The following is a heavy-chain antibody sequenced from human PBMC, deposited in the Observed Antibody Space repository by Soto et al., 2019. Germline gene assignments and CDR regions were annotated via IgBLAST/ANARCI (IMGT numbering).Heavy chain of an antibody. CDR1: GGSISSGGYY. J-gene: IGHJ6*02. Sequence: QVQLQESGPGLVKPSQTLSLTCTVSGGSISSGGYYWTWIRQHPGKGLEWIGCNYYSGITYYNPSLKRRVTISLDTSKNQSSLKLSSVTAADTAVYYWARGSIIAGLYYGMDVWGQGTTVTVSS. V-gene: IGHV4-31*03. CDR2: NYYSGIT. D-gene: IGHD6-13*01. CDR3: ARGSIIAGLYYGMDV.